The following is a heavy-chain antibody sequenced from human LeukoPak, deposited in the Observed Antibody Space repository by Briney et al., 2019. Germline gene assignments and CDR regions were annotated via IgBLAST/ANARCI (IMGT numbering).Heavy chain of an antibody. J-gene: IGHJ3*02. CDR1: GFTFSSYA. D-gene: IGHD3-22*01. V-gene: IGHV3-23*01. Sequence: GGSLRLSCAASGFTFSSYAMSWVRQAPGKGLGWVSAISGSGGSTYYADSVKGRFTISRDNSKNTLYLQMNSLRAEDTAVYYCARDSHKFDSSGYYPDAFDIWGQGTMVTVSS. CDR3: ARDSHKFDSSGYYPDAFDI. CDR2: ISGSGGST.